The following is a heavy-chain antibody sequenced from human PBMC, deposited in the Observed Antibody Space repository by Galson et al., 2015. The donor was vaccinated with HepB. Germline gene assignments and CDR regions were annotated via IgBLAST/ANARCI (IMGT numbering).Heavy chain of an antibody. Sequence: SLRLSCAASGFSFSSYAMSWVRQATGKGLEWVSAISGSGGSTYYADSVKGRFTISRDNSKNTLYLQMDSLRAEDTAVYYCAKDLHTYSSGWLIGDYWGQGTLVTVSS. J-gene: IGHJ4*02. D-gene: IGHD6-19*01. CDR3: AKDLHTYSSGWLIGDY. V-gene: IGHV3-23*01. CDR1: GFSFSSYA. CDR2: ISGSGGST.